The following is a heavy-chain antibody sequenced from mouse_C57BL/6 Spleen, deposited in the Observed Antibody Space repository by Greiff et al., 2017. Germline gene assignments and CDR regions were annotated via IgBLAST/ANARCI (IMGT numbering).Heavy chain of an antibody. CDR1: GYTFTEYT. CDR3: ARHEDNSNPLDWYFDV. D-gene: IGHD2-5*01. CDR2: FYPGSGSI. J-gene: IGHJ1*03. Sequence: QVQLQQSGAELVKPGASVKLSCKASGYTFTEYTIHWVKQRSGQGLEWIGWFYPGSGSIKYNEKFKDTATLTAYKSSSTVYMELSSWTSEDSAVYFCARHEDNSNPLDWYFDVWGTGTTVTVSS. V-gene: IGHV1-62-2*01.